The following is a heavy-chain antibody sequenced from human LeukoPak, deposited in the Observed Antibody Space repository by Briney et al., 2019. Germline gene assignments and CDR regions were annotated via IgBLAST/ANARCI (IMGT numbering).Heavy chain of an antibody. CDR3: GGGYDTDYYYYYYMDV. J-gene: IGHJ6*03. V-gene: IGHV1-69*02. CDR2: IIPILGIA. CDR1: GGTFSSYT. Sequence: SVKVSCKASGGTFSSYTISWVRQAPGQGLEWMGRIIPILGIANYAQKFQGRVTITADKSTSTAYMELSSLRSEDTAVYYCGGGYDTDYYYYYYMDVWGKGTTVTVSS. D-gene: IGHD5-12*01.